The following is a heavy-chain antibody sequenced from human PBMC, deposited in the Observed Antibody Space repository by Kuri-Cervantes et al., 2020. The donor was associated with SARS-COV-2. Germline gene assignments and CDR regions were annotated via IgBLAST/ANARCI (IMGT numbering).Heavy chain of an antibody. CDR1: GFTFSDYY. J-gene: IGHJ4*02. CDR2: IKQDGSEK. CDR3: ARAPRGYDFWNGDY. V-gene: IGHV3-7*01. Sequence: GESLKISCAASGFTFSDYYMSWIRQAPGKGLEWVANIKQDGSEKYYVDSVKGRFTISRDNAKNSLYLQMNSLRAEDTAVYYCARAPRGYDFWNGDYWGQGTLVTVSS. D-gene: IGHD3-3*01.